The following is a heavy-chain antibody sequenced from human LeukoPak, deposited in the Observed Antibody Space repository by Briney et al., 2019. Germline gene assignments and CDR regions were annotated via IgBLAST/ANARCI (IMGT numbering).Heavy chain of an antibody. Sequence: GGSLRLSCAASGFTFSSYGTHWVRQAPGKGLEWVAFIRFDGSNKYYADSVKGRFTISRDNSKNTLYLQMNSLRAEDTAVYYCAKDGVDSGWYPYYFDYWGQGTLVTVSS. CDR3: AKDGVDSGWYPYYFDY. CDR2: IRFDGSNK. J-gene: IGHJ4*02. CDR1: GFTFSSYG. D-gene: IGHD6-19*01. V-gene: IGHV3-30*02.